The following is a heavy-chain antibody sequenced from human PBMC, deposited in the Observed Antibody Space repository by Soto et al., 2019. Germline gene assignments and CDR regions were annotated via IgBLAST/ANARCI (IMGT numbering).Heavy chain of an antibody. CDR1: GYTFTSYY. Sequence: ASVKVSCKASGYTFTSYYMHWVRQAPGQGLEWKGIINPSVGITSYAQKFQGRVTMTRDTSTSTVYMELSSLRSEDTAVYYCARGIAAAGTPWYFDLWGRGTLVTVSS. J-gene: IGHJ2*01. D-gene: IGHD6-13*01. CDR3: ARGIAAAGTPWYFDL. V-gene: IGHV1-46*03. CDR2: INPSVGIT.